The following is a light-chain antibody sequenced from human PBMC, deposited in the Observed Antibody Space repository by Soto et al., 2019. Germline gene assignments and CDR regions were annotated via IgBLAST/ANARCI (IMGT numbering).Light chain of an antibody. J-gene: IGKJ1*01. CDR2: DVS. CDR3: QQYKSYSRT. Sequence: DIQMTQSPSTLSGSVGDRVTITCRASQTISSWLAWYQQKPGKAPKLLIFDVSSLERGVPSRFSGSGSGTEFTLTISNLQPDDFANYYCQQYKSYSRTFGQGTKVDIK. V-gene: IGKV1-5*01. CDR1: QTISSW.